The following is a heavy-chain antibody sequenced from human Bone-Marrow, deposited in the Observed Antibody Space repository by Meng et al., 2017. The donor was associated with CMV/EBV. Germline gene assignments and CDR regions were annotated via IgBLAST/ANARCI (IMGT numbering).Heavy chain of an antibody. CDR1: GGSVSSGSYY. CDR2: INSDGSST. CDR3: ARVFPLGYCSGGSCG. V-gene: IGHV3-74*01. D-gene: IGHD2-15*01. Sequence: ETLSLTCTVSGGSVSSGSYYWSWIRQPPGKGLVWVSRINSDGSSTSYADSVKGRFTISRDNAKNTLYLQMNSLRAEDTAVYYCARVFPLGYCSGGSCGWGQGTLVTVSS. J-gene: IGHJ4*02.